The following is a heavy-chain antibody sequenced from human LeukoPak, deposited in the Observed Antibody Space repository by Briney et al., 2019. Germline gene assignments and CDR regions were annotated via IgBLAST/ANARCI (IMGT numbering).Heavy chain of an antibody. CDR2: ISAYNGNT. J-gene: IGHJ6*03. D-gene: IGHD2-15*01. Sequence: ASVKASCKASGYTFTSYGISWVRQAPGQGLEWMGWISAYNGNTNYAQKLQGRVTMTTDTSTSTAYMELRSLRSDDTAVYYCARGDGTNYYYYYMDVWGKGTTVTVSS. CDR1: GYTFTSYG. CDR3: ARGDGTNYYYYYMDV. V-gene: IGHV1-18*01.